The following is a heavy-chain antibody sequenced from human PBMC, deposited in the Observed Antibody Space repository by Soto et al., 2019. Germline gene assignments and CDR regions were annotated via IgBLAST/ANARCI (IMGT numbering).Heavy chain of an antibody. Sequence: QVQLVESGGGVVQPGRSLRLSCAASGFTFSSYGMHWVRQAPGKGLEWVASIWYDGSNEDYADSVKDRFTISRDNSKNTVQLQINNLRAEDTAVYYCARGSPPDNWGQGTLVTVSS. CDR2: IWYDGSNE. V-gene: IGHV3-33*01. CDR3: ARGSPPDN. CDR1: GFTFSSYG. J-gene: IGHJ4*02.